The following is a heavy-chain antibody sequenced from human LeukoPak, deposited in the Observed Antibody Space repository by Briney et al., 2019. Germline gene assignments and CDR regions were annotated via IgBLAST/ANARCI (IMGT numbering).Heavy chain of an antibody. Sequence: PSETLSLTCTVSGGSISSSSYYWGWIRQPPGKGLEWIGSIYYSGSTYYNPSLKSRVTISVDTSKNQFSLKLSSVTAADTAVYYCVRLPGGQKGIVGATSWGQGTLVTVSS. CDR2: IYYSGST. V-gene: IGHV4-39*01. J-gene: IGHJ4*02. CDR1: GGSISSSSYY. D-gene: IGHD1-26*01. CDR3: VRLPGGQKGIVGATS.